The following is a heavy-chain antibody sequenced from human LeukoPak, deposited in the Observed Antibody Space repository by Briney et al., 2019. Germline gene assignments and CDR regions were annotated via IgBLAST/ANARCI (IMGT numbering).Heavy chain of an antibody. CDR3: AGDLWFGAPSEAFDI. Sequence: GGSLRLSCAASGFTFSSYWMSWVRQAPGKGLEWVANIKQDGSEKYYVDSVKGRFTISRDNAKNSLYLQMNSLRAEDTAVYYCAGDLWFGAPSEAFDIWGQGTMVTVSS. V-gene: IGHV3-7*03. D-gene: IGHD3-10*01. CDR1: GFTFSSYW. J-gene: IGHJ3*02. CDR2: IKQDGSEK.